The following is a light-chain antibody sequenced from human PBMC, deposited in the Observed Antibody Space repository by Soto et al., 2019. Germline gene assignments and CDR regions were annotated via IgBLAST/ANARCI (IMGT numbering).Light chain of an antibody. V-gene: IGLV2-8*01. J-gene: IGLJ1*01. Sequence: QSALTQPPSASGSPGQSVTISCTGTSSDVGAYDCVSWYQQHPGKAPKLIMYEVSKRPSGVPDRFSGSKSGNTASLTVSGLQPEDEADYYCTSYAGINVLYIFGTGTRSPS. CDR2: EVS. CDR1: SSDVGAYDC. CDR3: TSYAGINVLYI.